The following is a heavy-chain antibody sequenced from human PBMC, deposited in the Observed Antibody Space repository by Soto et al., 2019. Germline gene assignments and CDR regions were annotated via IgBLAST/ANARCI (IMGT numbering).Heavy chain of an antibody. V-gene: IGHV3-30-3*01. CDR1: GLTFSSYA. CDR3: ARRLTSTVSALGY. D-gene: IGHD6-19*01. J-gene: IGHJ4*02. CDR2: ISGDGGNK. Sequence: PGGSLRLSCTASGLTFSSYAVHWVRQAPGKGLEWVSVISGDGGNKYFAESVRGRFLISRDNSKNTVYLQMSSLRHEGTAVYFCARRLTSTVSALGYWGQGTLVTVSS.